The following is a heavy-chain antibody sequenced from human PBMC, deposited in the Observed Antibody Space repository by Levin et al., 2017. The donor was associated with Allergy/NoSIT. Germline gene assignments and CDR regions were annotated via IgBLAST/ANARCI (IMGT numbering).Heavy chain of an antibody. V-gene: IGHV4-59*11. Sequence: SQTLSLPCSVSGASINSQFWSWIRQPPGKGLEWIGYIYGTRISNYNASLSSRVTMSADMSKNQFSLTMTSVTAADTAVYFCARGVDYWGPGILVTVS. CDR2: IYGTRIS. CDR1: GASINSQF. J-gene: IGHJ4*02. CDR3: ARGVDY.